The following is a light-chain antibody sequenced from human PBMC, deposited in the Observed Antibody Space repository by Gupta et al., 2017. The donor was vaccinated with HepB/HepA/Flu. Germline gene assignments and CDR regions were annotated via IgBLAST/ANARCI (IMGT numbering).Light chain of an antibody. CDR3: NSYTSSSTLDYV. Sequence: QSALTQPASVSGSPGQSITISCTGTSNDVGAYTYVSWYQQHPGKAPKLMSYDVSNRPPGVSNRFSGSKSGNTASLTISGLQADDEADYYCNSYTSSSTLDYVFGTGTKVTVL. CDR1: SNDVGAYTY. V-gene: IGLV2-14*03. J-gene: IGLJ1*01. CDR2: DVS.